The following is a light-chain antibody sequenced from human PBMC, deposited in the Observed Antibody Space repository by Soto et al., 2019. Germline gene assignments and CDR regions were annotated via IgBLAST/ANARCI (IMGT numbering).Light chain of an antibody. Sequence: EVVLTQSPATLSLSPGERVTLSCRASQSVSRYLSWYQQKPGQAPRLLIYDASTRATGIPARFSGSGSGTDFTLNISSLESEDFAVYYCQQRSNWPPTFGPGTKVDVK. CDR1: QSVSRY. CDR3: QQRSNWPPT. J-gene: IGKJ3*01. V-gene: IGKV3-11*01. CDR2: DAS.